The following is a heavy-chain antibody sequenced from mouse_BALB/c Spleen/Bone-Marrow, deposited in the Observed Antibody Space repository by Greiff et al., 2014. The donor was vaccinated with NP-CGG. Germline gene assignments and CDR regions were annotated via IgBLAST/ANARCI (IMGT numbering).Heavy chain of an antibody. CDR3: ARWEYYAMDY. J-gene: IGHJ4*01. CDR1: GFYIKDTY. V-gene: IGHV14-3*02. CDR2: IDPANGNT. Sequence: VHVKQSGAELVKPGASVKLSCTASGFYIKDTYMHWVKQRPEQGLEWIGRIDPANGNTKYDPKFQGKATITADTSSNTAYLQLSSLTSEDTAVYYCARWEYYAMDYWGQGTSVTVSS. D-gene: IGHD4-1*01.